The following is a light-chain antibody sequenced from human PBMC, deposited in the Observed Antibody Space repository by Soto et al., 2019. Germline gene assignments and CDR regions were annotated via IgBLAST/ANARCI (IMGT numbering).Light chain of an antibody. CDR3: EQYNNWWT. Sequence: MSHSQGALSWSRGEIGPRPFRASQSVSSSHLAWYQQKPGQAPRLLIYGASTRATGISARFCASGSGTEFNLSISSLQSEDFGVYYCEQYNNWWTVGQGTKVDIK. CDR2: GAS. J-gene: IGKJ1*01. V-gene: IGKV3-15*01. CDR1: QSVSSSH.